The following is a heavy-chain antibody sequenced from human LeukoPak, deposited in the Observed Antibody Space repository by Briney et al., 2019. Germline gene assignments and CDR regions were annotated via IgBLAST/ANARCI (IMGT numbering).Heavy chain of an antibody. J-gene: IGHJ4*02. Sequence: SVKVSCKASGYTFTSYGISWVRQAPGQGLEWMGGIIPIFGTANYAQKFQGRVTITTDESTSTAYMELSSLRSEDTAVYYCASLTGTEVDYWGQGTLVTVSS. CDR1: GYTFTSYG. CDR3: ASLTGTEVDY. D-gene: IGHD1-20*01. V-gene: IGHV1-69*05. CDR2: IIPIFGTA.